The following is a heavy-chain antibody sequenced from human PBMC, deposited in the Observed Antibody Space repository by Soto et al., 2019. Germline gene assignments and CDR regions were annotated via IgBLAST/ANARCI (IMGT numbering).Heavy chain of an antibody. D-gene: IGHD6-19*01. J-gene: IGHJ5*02. V-gene: IGHV1-69*01. CDR3: ARASGRGWYNWFDT. CDR1: GDTFSSYG. CDR2: IIPKFGTT. Sequence: QVQLVQSGAEVKKPGSSVTVSCKASGDTFSSYGISWVRQAPGQGLEFMGGIIPKFGTTNYAQKFRGRVTITADESTSTAYMEVSSLGSEDTAVYYCARASGRGWYNWFDTWGQGTLLTVSS.